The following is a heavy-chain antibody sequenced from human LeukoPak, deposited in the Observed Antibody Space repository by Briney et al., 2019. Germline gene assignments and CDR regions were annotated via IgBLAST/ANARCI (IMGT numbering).Heavy chain of an antibody. CDR2: IYYSGST. Sequence: KPSETLSLTCTVFGGSISSYYWSWIRQPPGKGLEWIGYIYYSGSTNYNPSLKSRVTISVDTSKNQFSLKLSSVTAADTAVYYCARVDLRYFDWLSTYYFDYWGQGTLVTVSS. CDR1: GGSISSYY. J-gene: IGHJ4*02. D-gene: IGHD3-9*01. V-gene: IGHV4-59*01. CDR3: ARVDLRYFDWLSTYYFDY.